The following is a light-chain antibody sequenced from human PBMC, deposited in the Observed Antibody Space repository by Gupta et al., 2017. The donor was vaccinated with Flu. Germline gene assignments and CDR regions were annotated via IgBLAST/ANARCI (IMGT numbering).Light chain of an antibody. CDR1: QSVNTF. CDR3: QQNSDCPLT. V-gene: IGKV3-11*01. Sequence: EIVLTQSPATLSLSPGERATLTCRASQSVNTFLTWYQQTPGQLPRLLIYGASNRATGIPARFSGSGSGTEFTLTISGLEPEDFAVYYCQQNSDCPLTFGGGTKVEIK. J-gene: IGKJ4*01. CDR2: GAS.